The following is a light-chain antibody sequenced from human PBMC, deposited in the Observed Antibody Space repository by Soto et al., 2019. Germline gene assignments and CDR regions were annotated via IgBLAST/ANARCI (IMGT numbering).Light chain of an antibody. CDR3: EPWDRNTWV. CDR2: LEGSGSY. V-gene: IGLV4-60*02. J-gene: IGLJ3*02. CDR1: SGHSSYI. Sequence: QAVVTQSSSASASLGSSVKLTCTLSSGHSSYIIAWHQQQPGKAPRYLMKLEGSGSYNKGSGVPDRFSGSSSGADRYLTISNPHFGDGADYYCEPWDRNTWVFGGGTNLPVL.